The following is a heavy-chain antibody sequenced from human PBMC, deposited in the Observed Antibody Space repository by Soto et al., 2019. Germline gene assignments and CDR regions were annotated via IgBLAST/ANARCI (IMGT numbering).Heavy chain of an antibody. CDR3: ARESTDYYDSSGSSVRYFDL. CDR1: GGTFSSYA. Sequence: GASVKVSCKASGGTFSSYAISWVRQAPGQGLERMGGIIPIFGTANYAQKFQGRVTITADESTSTAYMELSSLRSEDTAVYYCARESTDYYDSSGSSVRYFDLWGRGTLVTVSS. D-gene: IGHD3-22*01. V-gene: IGHV1-69*13. J-gene: IGHJ2*01. CDR2: IIPIFGTA.